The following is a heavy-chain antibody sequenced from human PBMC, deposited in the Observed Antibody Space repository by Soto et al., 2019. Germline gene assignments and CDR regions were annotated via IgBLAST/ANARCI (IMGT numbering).Heavy chain of an antibody. V-gene: IGHV1-46*03. CDR3: ARALGYCSGGSCYIRSYYYYYMDV. Sequence: GASVKVSCKASGYTFTSCYMRWVRQAPGQGLEWMGIINPSGGSTSYAQKFQGRVTMTRDTSTSTVYMERSSLRSEDTAVYYCARALGYCSGGSCYIRSYYYYYMDVWGKGTTVTVSS. J-gene: IGHJ6*03. CDR2: INPSGGST. D-gene: IGHD2-15*01. CDR1: GYTFTSCY.